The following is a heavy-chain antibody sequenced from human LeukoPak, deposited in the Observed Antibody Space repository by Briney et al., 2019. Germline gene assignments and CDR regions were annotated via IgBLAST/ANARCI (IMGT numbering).Heavy chain of an antibody. CDR2: IYYSGST. CDR1: GGSISSYY. D-gene: IGHD2-21*02. V-gene: IGHV4-59*01. CDR3: ARGLDCGGDCYPDY. J-gene: IGHJ4*02. Sequence: SETLSLTCTVSGGSISSYYWSWIRQPPGKGLEWIGYIYYSGSTNYNPSLKSRVTISVDTSKNQFSLKLSSVTAADTAVYYCARGLDCGGDCYPDYWGQGTLVTVSS.